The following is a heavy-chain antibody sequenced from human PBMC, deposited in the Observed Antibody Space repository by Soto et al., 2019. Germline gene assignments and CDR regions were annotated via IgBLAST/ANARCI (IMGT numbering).Heavy chain of an antibody. CDR3: TTSPSVGV. Sequence: EVHLVESGGGLIQPGGSLRLSCAASGFTVGNNYMNWVHQAPGKGLEWVSLMYSGGGTYYADSVKGRFTMSRDSSKKTWYLQLNSLRAEDTAMYYCTTSPSVGVWGQGTTVTVSS. CDR1: GFTVGNNY. D-gene: IGHD6-19*01. J-gene: IGHJ6*02. CDR2: MYSGGGT. V-gene: IGHV3-53*01.